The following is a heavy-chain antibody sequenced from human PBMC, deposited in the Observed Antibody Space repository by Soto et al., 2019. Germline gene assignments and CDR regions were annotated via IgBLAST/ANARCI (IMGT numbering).Heavy chain of an antibody. J-gene: IGHJ5*02. Sequence: QLQLQESSPGLVEPSETLSLTCSVSGGSISNSLNYWGWIRQPPGKGLEWIGPIYYTGNIYYNPSLKSRVTISIDTSRNQFSLRLSSVTAADTAVYYCARQGRCSISSCDDVGSPYNYFNPWGQGTLVTVST. CDR1: GGSISNSLNY. V-gene: IGHV4-39*01. CDR2: IYYTGNI. D-gene: IGHD2-2*01. CDR3: ARQGRCSISSCDDVGSPYNYFNP.